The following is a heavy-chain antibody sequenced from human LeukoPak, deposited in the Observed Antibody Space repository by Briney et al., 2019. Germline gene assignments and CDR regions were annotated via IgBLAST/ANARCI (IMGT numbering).Heavy chain of an antibody. CDR1: GGSISSSSYY. D-gene: IGHD3-16*01. CDR2: IYYSGST. J-gene: IGHJ3*02. CDR3: AREMTMITSAAFDI. V-gene: IGHV4-39*07. Sequence: RPSETLSLTCTVSGGSISSSSYYWGWIRQPPGKGLEWIGSIYYSGSTYYNPSLKSRVTISVDTSKNQFSLKLSSVIAADTAVYYCAREMTMITSAAFDIWGQGTMVTVSS.